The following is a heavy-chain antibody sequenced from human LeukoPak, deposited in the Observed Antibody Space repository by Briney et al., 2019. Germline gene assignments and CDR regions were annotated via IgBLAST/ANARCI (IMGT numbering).Heavy chain of an antibody. Sequence: SETLSLTCTVSGSSISSYYWSWIRQPPGKGLEWIGYIYYSGSTNYNPSLKSRVTISVDTSKNQFSLKLSSVTAADTAVYYCARHAYYYDSSGYYDYWGQGTLVTVPS. CDR1: GSSISSYY. CDR2: IYYSGST. V-gene: IGHV4-59*08. D-gene: IGHD3-22*01. CDR3: ARHAYYYDSSGYYDY. J-gene: IGHJ4*02.